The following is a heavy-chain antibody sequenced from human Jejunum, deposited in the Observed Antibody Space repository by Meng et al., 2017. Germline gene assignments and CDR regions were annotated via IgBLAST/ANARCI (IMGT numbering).Heavy chain of an antibody. CDR3: ARIWGRGLDF. V-gene: IGHV1-2*05. D-gene: IGHD7-27*01. CDR1: GYTFTGYY. J-gene: IGHJ4*02. Sequence: ASVKVSCKTSGYTFTGYYIHWVRQSPGQGREWLGRINPNSGDTNYLQKLQGRVTVTRDTSINTTYMELSSLRSDDTGVYYCARIWGRGLDFWGQGTLVTVSS. CDR2: INPNSGDT.